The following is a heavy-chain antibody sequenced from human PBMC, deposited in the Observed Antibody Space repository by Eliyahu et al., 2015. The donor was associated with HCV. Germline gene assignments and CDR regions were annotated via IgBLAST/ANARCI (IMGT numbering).Heavy chain of an antibody. Sequence: QITLKESGPTLVKPTQTLTLTCTFSGFSLTTSGVGVGWIRQPPGKALEWLALIYWNDDKRYSPSLKSRLTITKDTSKNQVVLTMTNMDPVDTATYYCAHRNPDYYDSSGYYGPFDYWGQGTLVTV. J-gene: IGHJ4*02. CDR1: GFSLTTSGVG. V-gene: IGHV2-5*01. CDR3: AHRNPDYYDSSGYYGPFDY. CDR2: IYWNDDK. D-gene: IGHD3-22*01.